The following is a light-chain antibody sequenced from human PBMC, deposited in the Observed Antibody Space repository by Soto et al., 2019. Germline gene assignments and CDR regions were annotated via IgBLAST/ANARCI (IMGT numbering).Light chain of an antibody. V-gene: IGKV1-17*01. J-gene: IGKJ1*01. CDR1: QSITRY. CDR2: AAS. CDR3: LQHKSYPWT. Sequence: DIQMTQSPSSLSASVGDRVNITCRASQSITRYLNWYQQKPGKAPNLLIYAASSLHSGVPSRFSGSGSGTEFTLTISSLQPEDFATYYCLQHKSYPWTFGQGTKVDIK.